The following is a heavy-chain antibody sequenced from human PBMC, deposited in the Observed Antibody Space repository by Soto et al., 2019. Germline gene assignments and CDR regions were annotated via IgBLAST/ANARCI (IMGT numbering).Heavy chain of an antibody. CDR2: ISYDGSNK. CDR1: GFTFSSYG. CDR3: TSSCWYEETYYFHY. Sequence: QVQLVESGGGVVQPGRSLRLSCAASGFTFSSYGMHWVRQAPGKGLAWVAVISYDGSNKYYADSVKGRFTISRDNSKNTLYLQMNSLRAEDTAVYYFTSSCWYEETYYFHYWGQVTLVTVSS. D-gene: IGHD6-19*01. V-gene: IGHV3-30*03. J-gene: IGHJ4*02.